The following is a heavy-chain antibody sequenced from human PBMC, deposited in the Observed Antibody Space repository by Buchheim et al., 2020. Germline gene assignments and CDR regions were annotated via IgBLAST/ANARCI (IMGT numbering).Heavy chain of an antibody. CDR1: GFSFSSYW. CDR3: ASSSMVRGGDHY. D-gene: IGHD3-10*01. CDR2: IKQDGREK. Sequence: EVQLVESGGGLVQPGGSLRLSCAAPGFSFSSYWMSWVRQAPGKGLEWVANIKQDGREKYYVDSVKGRFTISRDNAKNSLYLQMNSLRAEDTAVYYCASSSMVRGGDHYWGQGTL. V-gene: IGHV3-7*01. J-gene: IGHJ4*02.